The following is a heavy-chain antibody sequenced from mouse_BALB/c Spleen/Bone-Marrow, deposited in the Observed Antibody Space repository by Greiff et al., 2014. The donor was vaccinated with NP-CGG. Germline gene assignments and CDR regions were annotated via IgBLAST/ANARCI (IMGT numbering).Heavy chain of an antibody. D-gene: IGHD2-1*01. CDR2: INPYNGGT. Sequence: EVKLQESGPELVKPGASMKISCKASGYSFTGYTLNWVKQSHGKNLEWIGLINPYNGGTSYNQKFRGKATLTVDKSSSTAYMELLSLTSEDSAVYYCARGGNYVRYAMDYWGQGTSVTVSS. CDR1: GYSFTGYT. J-gene: IGHJ4*01. CDR3: ARGGNYVRYAMDY. V-gene: IGHV1-18*01.